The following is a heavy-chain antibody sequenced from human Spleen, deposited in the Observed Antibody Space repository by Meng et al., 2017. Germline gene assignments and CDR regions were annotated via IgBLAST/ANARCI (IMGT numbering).Heavy chain of an antibody. V-gene: IGHV3-23*01. CDR3: AKLIGGSLNWFDP. D-gene: IGHD1-26*01. CDR1: GFTFSSYA. CDR2: ISGSGGST. Sequence: GESLKISCAASGFTFSSYAMSWVRQAPGKGLEWVSAISGSGGSTYYADSVKGRFTISRDNSKNTLYLQMNSLRAEDTAVYYCAKLIGGSLNWFDPWGQGTLVTVSS. J-gene: IGHJ5*02.